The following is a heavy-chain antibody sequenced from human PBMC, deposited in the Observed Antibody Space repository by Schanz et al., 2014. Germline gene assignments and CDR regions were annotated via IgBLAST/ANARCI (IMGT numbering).Heavy chain of an antibody. CDR3: ARFLARYQYYGVDV. J-gene: IGHJ6*02. V-gene: IGHV3-11*05. Sequence: QVQLVESGGGLVKPGGSLRLSCAASGFTFSDHFMDWVRQAPGKGLEWVSYISSSSSYTNYADSVKGRFTISRDNGETSVYLQINSLRVEDTAVYYCARFLARYQYYGVDVWGQGTTVIVSS. D-gene: IGHD3-3*01. CDR1: GFTFSDHF. CDR2: ISSSSSYT.